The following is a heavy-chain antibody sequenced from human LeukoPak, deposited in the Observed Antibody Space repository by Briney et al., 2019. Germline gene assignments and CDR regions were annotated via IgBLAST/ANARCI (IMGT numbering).Heavy chain of an antibody. J-gene: IGHJ5*02. Sequence: SETLSLTCTVSGGSISSSSYYWGWIRQPPGKGLEWIGSIYYSGSTYYNPSLKSRVTISVDTSRNQFSLKLSSVTAADTAVYYCARDNRPYSSSWYLSFRWFDPWGQGTLVTVSS. CDR1: GGSISSSSYY. CDR2: IYYSGST. D-gene: IGHD6-13*01. V-gene: IGHV4-39*07. CDR3: ARDNRPYSSSWYLSFRWFDP.